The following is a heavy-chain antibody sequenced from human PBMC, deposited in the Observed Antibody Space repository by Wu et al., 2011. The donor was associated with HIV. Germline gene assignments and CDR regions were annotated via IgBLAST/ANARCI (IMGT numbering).Heavy chain of an antibody. CDR1: GGTFSNYA. J-gene: IGHJ6*02. V-gene: IGHV1-69*01. CDR3: AGSYYNSYYYYGMDV. CDR2: IIPIFGTA. Sequence: QVQLVQSGAEVKKPGSSVKVSCKASGGTFSNYAISWVRQAPGQGLEWMGGIIPIFGTANYAQKFQGRVTITTDESTSTAYMELSSLRSEDTAVYYCAGSYYNSYYYYGMDVWGQGTTVTVSS. D-gene: IGHD3-10*01.